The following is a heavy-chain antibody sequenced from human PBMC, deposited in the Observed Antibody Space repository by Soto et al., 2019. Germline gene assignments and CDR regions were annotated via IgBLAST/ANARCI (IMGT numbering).Heavy chain of an antibody. V-gene: IGHV1-46*01. D-gene: IGHD2-15*01. CDR2: INPSGGST. J-gene: IGHJ5*02. CDR1: GYTFTSYY. CDR3: AREADIVVVVAATPVIWFDP. Sequence: ASVKVSCKASGYTFTSYYMHWVRQAPGQGLEWMGIINPSGGSTSYAQKFQGRVTMTRDTSTSTVYMELSSLRSEDTAVYYCAREADIVVVVAATPVIWFDPWGQGTLVTVSS.